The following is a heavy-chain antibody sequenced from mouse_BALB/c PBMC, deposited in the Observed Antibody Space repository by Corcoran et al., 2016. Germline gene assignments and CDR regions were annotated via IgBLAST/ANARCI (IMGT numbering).Heavy chain of an antibody. CDR1: GYSITSGYY. V-gene: IGHV3-6*02. Sequence: DVQLQESGPGLVKPSQSLSLTCSVTGYSITSGYYWNWIRQFPGNKPEWMGYISYDGSNNYNPSLKNRISITRDTSKNQFFLKLNSVTTEDTATYYCAGFAYWGQGTLVTVSA. CDR2: ISYDGSN. J-gene: IGHJ3*01. CDR3: AGFAY.